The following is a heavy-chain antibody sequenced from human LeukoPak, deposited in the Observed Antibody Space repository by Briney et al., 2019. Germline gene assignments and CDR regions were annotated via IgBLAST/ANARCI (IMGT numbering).Heavy chain of an antibody. CDR2: INPFSGGT. J-gene: IGHJ4*02. V-gene: IGHV1-2*04. CDR1: GGTFSSYA. Sequence: GSVKVSCKASGGTFSSYAISWVRQAPGQGLEWMGWINPFSGGTKYAQKFQGWVTMTRDTSISTAYMELSRLTSDDTAVYYCARGGYDLDYWGQGTLVTVSS. CDR3: ARGGYDLDY. D-gene: IGHD3-22*01.